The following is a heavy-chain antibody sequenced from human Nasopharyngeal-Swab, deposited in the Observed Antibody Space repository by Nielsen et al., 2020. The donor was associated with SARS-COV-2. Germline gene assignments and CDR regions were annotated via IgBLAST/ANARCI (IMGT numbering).Heavy chain of an antibody. CDR1: GYTFTSYG. V-gene: IGHV1-18*01. J-gene: IGHJ6*02. CDR2: ISAYNGNT. CDR3: ARGVGYCSGGPCSSPYSMDV. Sequence: ASVKVSCKASGYTFTSYGINWVRQAPGQGLEWMGWISAYNGNTNYAQKFQGRVTMTTDTSTSTADMELRSLRSDDTAVYYCARGVGYCSGGPCSSPYSMDVWGQGTTVTVSS. D-gene: IGHD2-15*01.